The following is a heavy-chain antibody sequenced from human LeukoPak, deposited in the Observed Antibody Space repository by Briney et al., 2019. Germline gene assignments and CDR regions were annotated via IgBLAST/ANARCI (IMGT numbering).Heavy chain of an antibody. J-gene: IGHJ4*02. CDR3: ARMYSSSSGLDY. CDR1: GGSLSGYY. D-gene: IGHD6-6*01. CDR2: INHSGST. Sequence: SETLSLTCAVYGGSLSGYYWSWIRQPPGKGLEWIGEINHSGSTNYNPSLKSRVTISVDTSKNQFSLKLSSVTAAGTAVYYCARMYSSSSGLDYWGQGTLVTVSS. V-gene: IGHV4-34*01.